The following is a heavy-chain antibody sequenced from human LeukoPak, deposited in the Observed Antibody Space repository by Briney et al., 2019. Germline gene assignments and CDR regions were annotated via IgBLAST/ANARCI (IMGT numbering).Heavy chain of an antibody. V-gene: IGHV3-23*01. J-gene: IGHJ4*02. Sequence: GGSLRLSCAASGFTFNTYAMSWVRQAPGKGLEWVSAISGSGGSTNYADSVKGRVTVSRDNSKSTLYLQMNSLRAEDTAVYYCARAGAHYDSSGYYYVRGYYFDYWGQGTLVTVSS. CDR1: GFTFNTYA. CDR3: ARAGAHYDSSGYYYVRGYYFDY. CDR2: ISGSGGST. D-gene: IGHD3-22*01.